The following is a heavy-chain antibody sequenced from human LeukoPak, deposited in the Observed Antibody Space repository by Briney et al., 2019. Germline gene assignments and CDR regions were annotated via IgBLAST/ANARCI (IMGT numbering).Heavy chain of an antibody. D-gene: IGHD2-8*01. CDR1: GFTVSNKY. Sequence: GGSLRLSCAASGFTVSNKYMNWVRQAPGKGLEWVSAIYSAGSTYYADSVQGRFTISRDNSKNTLYLQMNSLRGEDTAVYYCARSVWLSYFDNWGQGTLVTVSS. CDR3: ARSVWLSYFDN. V-gene: IGHV3-66*01. J-gene: IGHJ4*02. CDR2: IYSAGST.